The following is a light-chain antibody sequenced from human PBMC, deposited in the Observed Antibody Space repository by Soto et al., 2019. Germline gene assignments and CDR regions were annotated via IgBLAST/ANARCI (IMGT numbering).Light chain of an antibody. J-gene: IGKJ2*01. CDR2: GAS. Sequence: EIEMTQSPATLSVSPGERATLSCRASHSVSSNLAWYRQKPGQAPRLLIYGASTRATGIPARFSGSGSGTEFPLTISSLQSEDFAVYYCQQYTNWPQTFGQVTKLEIK. V-gene: IGKV3D-15*01. CDR3: QQYTNWPQT. CDR1: HSVSSN.